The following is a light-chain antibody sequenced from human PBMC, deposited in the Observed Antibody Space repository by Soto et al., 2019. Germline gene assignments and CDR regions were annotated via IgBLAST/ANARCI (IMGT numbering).Light chain of an antibody. V-gene: IGKV3-15*01. J-gene: IGKJ1*01. CDR1: QSVRNN. CDR3: LQDYNYPWT. Sequence: ELVMTQSPDTLSVSPGERATLLCRASQSVRNNLAWYQQKPGQAPRLLIYGVSTRATGVPARFSGSGSGTDFTLTISSLQPEDFATYYCLQDYNYPWTFGQGTKVDIK. CDR2: GVS.